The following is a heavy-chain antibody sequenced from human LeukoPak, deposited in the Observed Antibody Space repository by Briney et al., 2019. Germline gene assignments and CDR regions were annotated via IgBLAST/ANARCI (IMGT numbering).Heavy chain of an antibody. D-gene: IGHD3-10*01. CDR3: AKDYNGSGSGYFDY. J-gene: IGHJ4*02. CDR2: ISSGGSTI. V-gene: IGHV3-11*04. CDR1: GFTFSDYY. Sequence: PGGSLRLSCAASGFTFSDYYMSWIRQAPGKGLEWLSYISSGGSTIYYADSVKGRFTISRDNSKNTLYLQMNSLRAEDTAVYYCAKDYNGSGSGYFDYWGQGTLVTVSS.